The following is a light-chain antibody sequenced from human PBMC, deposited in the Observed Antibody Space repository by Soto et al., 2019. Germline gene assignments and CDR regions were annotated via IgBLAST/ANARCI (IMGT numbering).Light chain of an antibody. Sequence: DIQMTQSPSTLSASVGDRVTITCRASQSISSWLAWYQQKPGKAPKLLIYDASSLESGVPSRFSGSGSGTEFTLTISSLQPDDVATYYCQQYNSYSRTFGQGTKVDIE. J-gene: IGKJ1*01. V-gene: IGKV1-5*01. CDR3: QQYNSYSRT. CDR2: DAS. CDR1: QSISSW.